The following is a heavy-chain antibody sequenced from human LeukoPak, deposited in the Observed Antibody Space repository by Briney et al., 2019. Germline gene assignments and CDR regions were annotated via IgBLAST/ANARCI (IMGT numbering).Heavy chain of an antibody. Sequence: SVKVSCKASGGTFSSYAISWVRQAPGQGLEWMGGIIPIFGTANYAQKFQGRVTITTDESTSTAYMELSSLRSEDTAVYYCARDSNYYGSGSYFDPWGQGTLVTVSS. D-gene: IGHD3-10*01. V-gene: IGHV1-69*05. J-gene: IGHJ5*02. CDR3: ARDSNYYGSGSYFDP. CDR1: GGTFSSYA. CDR2: IIPIFGTA.